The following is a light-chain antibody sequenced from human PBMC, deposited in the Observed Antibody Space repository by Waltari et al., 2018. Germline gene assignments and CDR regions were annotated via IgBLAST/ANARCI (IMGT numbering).Light chain of an antibody. CDR2: AAS. Sequence: EIVLTQSPGTLSLSPGERATLSCRASESVSKYLAWYQQRPGQAPRLLIYAASNRATGIPDRCCGSGSGTDFSLTSSRLEPEDFAVYYCQMYVRLPVTFGQGTKVEIK. J-gene: IGKJ1*01. CDR3: QMYVRLPVT. V-gene: IGKV3-20*01. CDR1: ESVSKY.